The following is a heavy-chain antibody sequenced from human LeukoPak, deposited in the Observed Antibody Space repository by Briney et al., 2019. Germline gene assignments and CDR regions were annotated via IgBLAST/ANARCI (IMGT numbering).Heavy chain of an antibody. CDR1: GFTFSSHS. CDR3: ARGRDSGGAFDY. D-gene: IGHD2-15*01. V-gene: IGHV3-48*01. CDR2: IGHAGSPA. J-gene: IGHJ4*02. Sequence: PGGSLRLSCEASGFTFSSHSMTWVRQAPGKTLEWISYIGHAGSPAHYADSVRGRFTISRDNARNSLYLQMNSLSAEDTAVYYCARGRDSGGAFDYWSQGTLVTVSS.